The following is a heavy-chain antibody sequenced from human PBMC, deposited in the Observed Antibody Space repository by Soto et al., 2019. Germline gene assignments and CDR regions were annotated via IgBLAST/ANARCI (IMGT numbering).Heavy chain of an antibody. V-gene: IGHV4-34*01. CDR3: ARERGVLLWFGELNWFDP. Sequence: SETLSLTCAVYGGSFSGYYWSWIRQPPGKGLEWIGEINHSGSTNYNPSLKSRVTISVDTSKNQFSLKLGSVTAADTAVYYCARERGVLLWFGELNWFDPWGQGTLVTVSS. D-gene: IGHD3-10*01. CDR1: GGSFSGYY. CDR2: INHSGST. J-gene: IGHJ5*02.